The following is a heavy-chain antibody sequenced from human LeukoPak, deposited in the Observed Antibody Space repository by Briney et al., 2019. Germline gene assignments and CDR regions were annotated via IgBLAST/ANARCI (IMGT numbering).Heavy chain of an antibody. V-gene: IGHV1-2*06. Sequence: ASVKVSCKASGYTFTGYYMHWVRQAPGQGLEWMGRINPNSGGTNYAQKFQGRVTMTRDTSISTAYMELSRLRSDDTAVYYCAREGRYSSSSGTFDYWGQGTLVTVSS. CDR2: INPNSGGT. CDR3: AREGRYSSSSGTFDY. J-gene: IGHJ4*02. CDR1: GYTFTGYY. D-gene: IGHD6-6*01.